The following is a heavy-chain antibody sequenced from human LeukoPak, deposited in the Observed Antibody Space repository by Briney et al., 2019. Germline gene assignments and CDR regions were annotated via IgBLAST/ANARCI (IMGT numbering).Heavy chain of an antibody. J-gene: IGHJ6*02. V-gene: IGHV3-11*06. CDR2: ISSSSSYI. D-gene: IGHD3-10*01. CDR3: ARALAILWYREDYYGMDV. CDR1: GFTFSDYY. Sequence: GGSLRLSCAASGFTFSDYYMSWIRQAPGKGLEWISYISSSSSYINYADSVKGRFTISRDNAKNSLYLQMNSLRAEDTAVYYCARALAILWYREDYYGMDVWGQGTTVTVSS.